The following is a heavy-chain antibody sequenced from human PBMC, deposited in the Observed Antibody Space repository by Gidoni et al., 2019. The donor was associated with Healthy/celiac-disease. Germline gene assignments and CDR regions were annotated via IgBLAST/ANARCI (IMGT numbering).Heavy chain of an antibody. CDR3: EGLDSSVQYFQH. V-gene: IGHV1-69*01. CDR2: IITIFGNA. CDR1: VGPFSSYS. J-gene: IGHJ1*01. D-gene: IGHD3-22*01. Sequence: VQLVQSGAEVEKHGASGKVSCKASVGPFSSYSIIWVRQAPGQGLEWMGGIITIFGNANYAQKFQGRVTITADESTSTVYMELSSLRSEDTAVYYCEGLDSSVQYFQHWGQGTLVTVSS.